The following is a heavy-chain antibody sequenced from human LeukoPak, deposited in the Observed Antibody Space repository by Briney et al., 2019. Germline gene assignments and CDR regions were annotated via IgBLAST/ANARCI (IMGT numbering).Heavy chain of an antibody. Sequence: TGGSLRLSCAASGFTFSSYSMNWVRQAPGKGREWISYISSAGTTMHYADSVKGRFTISRDNAKNSLYLQMNSLRAEDTALYYCAKDIFSASWFGGNAFDIWGQGTMVTVSS. V-gene: IGHV3-48*04. CDR3: AKDIFSASWFGGNAFDI. CDR2: ISSAGTTM. J-gene: IGHJ3*02. D-gene: IGHD3-10*01. CDR1: GFTFSSYS.